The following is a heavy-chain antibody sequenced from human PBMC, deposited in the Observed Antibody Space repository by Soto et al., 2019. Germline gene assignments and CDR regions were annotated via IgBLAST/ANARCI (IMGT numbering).Heavy chain of an antibody. J-gene: IGHJ4*02. CDR1: GFTFNSYA. CDR2: INYSGGDT. V-gene: IGHV3-23*01. D-gene: IGHD1-1*01. Sequence: PGGSLRLSCAASGFTFNSYAMGWVRQAPGKGLEWVSLINYSGGDTYYADSVKGRFTISRDSSKNTLYLQMNSLRAEDMAVYYCATQDFRGATGTTWGQGTLVTVSS. CDR3: ATQDFRGATGTT.